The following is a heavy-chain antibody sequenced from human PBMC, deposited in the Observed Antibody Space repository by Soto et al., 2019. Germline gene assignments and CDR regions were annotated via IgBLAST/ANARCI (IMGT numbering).Heavy chain of an antibody. V-gene: IGHV5-51*01. Sequence: LKISCKGSGYSFTSYWIGWVRQMPGKGLEWMGIIYPGDSDTRYSPSFQGQVTISADKSISTAYLQWSSLKASDTAMYYCARPVFRGTYYYYAMDVWGQGTTVTVSS. CDR1: GYSFTSYW. CDR3: ARPVFRGTYYYYAMDV. D-gene: IGHD3-10*01. J-gene: IGHJ6*02. CDR2: IYPGDSDT.